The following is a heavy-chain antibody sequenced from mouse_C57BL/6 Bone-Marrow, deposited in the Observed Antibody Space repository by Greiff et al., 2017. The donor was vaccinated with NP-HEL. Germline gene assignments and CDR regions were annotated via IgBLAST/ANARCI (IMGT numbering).Heavy chain of an antibody. V-gene: IGHV5-6*01. CDR2: ISSGGSYT. CDR3: AKRTYGNYLDY. Sequence: DVQLVESGGDLVKPGGSLKLSCAASGFTFSSYGMSWVRQTPDKRLEWVATISSGGSYTYYPDSVKGRCTISRDNDRNTLYLQMSSLKSEDTARYYCAKRTYGNYLDYWGQGTTLTVSS. CDR1: GFTFSSYG. J-gene: IGHJ2*01. D-gene: IGHD2-1*01.